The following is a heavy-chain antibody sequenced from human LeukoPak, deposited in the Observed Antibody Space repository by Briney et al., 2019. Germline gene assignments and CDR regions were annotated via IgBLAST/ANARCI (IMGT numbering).Heavy chain of an antibody. CDR2: ISAYNGNT. Sequence: ASVNVSRKASGYTFTSYGISWVRQAPGQGLERMGWISAYNGNTNYAQKLQGRVTMTTDTSTTTAYMELRSLRSDDTAVYYCARLETYYYDSSGYALDYWGQGTLVTVSS. CDR3: ARLETYYYDSSGYALDY. J-gene: IGHJ4*02. CDR1: GYTFTSYG. V-gene: IGHV1-18*01. D-gene: IGHD3-22*01.